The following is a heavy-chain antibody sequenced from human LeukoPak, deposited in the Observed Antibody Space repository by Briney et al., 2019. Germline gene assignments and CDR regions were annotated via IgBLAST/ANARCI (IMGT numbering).Heavy chain of an antibody. J-gene: IGHJ5*02. CDR1: GGTFSSYA. V-gene: IGHV1-69*06. CDR2: IIPIFGTT. CDR3: AKKYSTGLDP. Sequence: SVKVSCKASGGTFSSYAISWVRQAPGQGLEWMGGIIPIFGTTNYAQKFQDRVTITADKSTSTAYMELSSLRSEDTAVYYCAKKYSTGLDPWGQGTLVTVSS. D-gene: IGHD1-26*01.